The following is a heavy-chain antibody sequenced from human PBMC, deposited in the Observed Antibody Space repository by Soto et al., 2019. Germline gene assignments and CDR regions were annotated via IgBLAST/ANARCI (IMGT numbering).Heavy chain of an antibody. CDR1: GGSISSGDYY. D-gene: IGHD1-1*01. CDR2: IYYSGST. V-gene: IGHV4-30-4*01. Sequence: SETLSLTCTVSGGSISSGDYYWSWIRQPPGKGLEWIGYIYYSGSTYYNPSLKSRVTISVDTSKNQFSLKLSSVTAADTAVYYCASHMVSDWRPFNWFDPWGQGTLVTVSS. CDR3: ASHMVSDWRPFNWFDP. J-gene: IGHJ5*02.